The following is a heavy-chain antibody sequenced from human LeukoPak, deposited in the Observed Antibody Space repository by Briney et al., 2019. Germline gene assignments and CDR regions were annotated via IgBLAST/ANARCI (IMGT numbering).Heavy chain of an antibody. D-gene: IGHD2-2*01. V-gene: IGHV4-39*01. J-gene: IGHJ4*02. CDR1: GGSISSSSYY. CDR2: IYYSGST. CDR3: ARWIVVVPAADY. Sequence: SETLSLTCTVSGGSISSSSYYWGWIRQPPGKGLEWIGSIYYSGSTYYNPSLKSRVTISVDTSENQFSLKLSSVTAADTAVYYCARWIVVVPAADYWGQGTLVTVSS.